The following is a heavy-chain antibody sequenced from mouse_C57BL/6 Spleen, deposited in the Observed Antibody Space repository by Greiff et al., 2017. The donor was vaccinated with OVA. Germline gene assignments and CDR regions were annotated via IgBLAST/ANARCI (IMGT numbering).Heavy chain of an antibody. D-gene: IGHD1-1*01. CDR2: IDPSDSYT. CDR3: ARLGTTVVDY. J-gene: IGHJ2*01. CDR1: GYTFTSYW. Sequence: QVQLQQSGAELVMPGASVKLSCKASGYTFTSYWMHWVKQRPGQGLEWIGEIDPSDSYTNYNQKFKGKSTLTVDKSSSTAYMQLSSLTSEDSAVYYCARLGTTVVDYWGQGTTLTVSS. V-gene: IGHV1-69*01.